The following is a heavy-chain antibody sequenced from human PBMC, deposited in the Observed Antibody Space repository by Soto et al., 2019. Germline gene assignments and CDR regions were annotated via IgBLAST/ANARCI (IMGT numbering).Heavy chain of an antibody. CDR1: GGSISSGGYS. V-gene: IGHV4-30-2*01. CDR3: AREGPPSLN. J-gene: IGHJ4*02. Sequence: PSETLSLTCAVSGGSISSGGYSWSWIRQPPGKGLEWIGYIYHSGSTYYNPSLKSRVTISVDRSKNQFSLKLSSVTAADTAVYYCAREGPPSLNWGQGTLVTVSS. CDR2: IYHSGST. D-gene: IGHD2-2*01.